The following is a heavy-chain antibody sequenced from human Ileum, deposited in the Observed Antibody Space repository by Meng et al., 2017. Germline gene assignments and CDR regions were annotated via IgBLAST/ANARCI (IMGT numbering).Heavy chain of an antibody. Sequence: QLQLQESGSGLVKPSRTLSLTCSVSGGSITSGGYSWSWIRQSPGKGLEWIGYIYYSGSTYYSPSLKSRVTISLDRSKSQFSLQLNSVTAADTAVYYCARRSGAYDSWGQGTLVTVSS. CDR1: GGSITSGGYS. CDR3: ARRSGAYDS. J-gene: IGHJ5*01. CDR2: IYYSGST. D-gene: IGHD6-19*01. V-gene: IGHV4-30-2*06.